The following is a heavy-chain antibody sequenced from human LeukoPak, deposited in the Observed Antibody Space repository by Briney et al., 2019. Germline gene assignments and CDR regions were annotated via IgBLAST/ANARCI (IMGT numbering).Heavy chain of an antibody. CDR3: ARDERIAARMVPYYFDY. J-gene: IGHJ4*02. V-gene: IGHV3-30-3*01. CDR2: ISYDGSNK. CDR1: GFTFSSYA. Sequence: PGGSLRLSCAASGFTFSSYAMHWVRQAPGEGLEGVAVISYDGSNKYYADSVKGRFTISRDNAKNSLYLQMNSLRAEDTAVYYCARDERIAARMVPYYFDYWGQGTLVTVSS. D-gene: IGHD6-6*01.